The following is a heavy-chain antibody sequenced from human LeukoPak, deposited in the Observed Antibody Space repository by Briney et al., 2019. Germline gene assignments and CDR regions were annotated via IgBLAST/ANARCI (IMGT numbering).Heavy chain of an antibody. CDR2: INHSGST. V-gene: IGHV4-34*01. CDR3: AWSKFGELDY. Sequence: PSETLSLTCTVSGGSISSYYWSWIRQPPGKGLEWIGEINHSGSTNYNPSLKSRVTISVDTSKNQFSLKLSSVTAADTAVYYCAWSKFGELDYWGQGTLVTVSS. D-gene: IGHD3-10*02. CDR1: GGSISSYY. J-gene: IGHJ4*02.